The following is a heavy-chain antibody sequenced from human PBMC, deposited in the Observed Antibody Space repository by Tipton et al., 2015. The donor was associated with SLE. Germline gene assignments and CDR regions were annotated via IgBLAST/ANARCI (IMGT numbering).Heavy chain of an antibody. Sequence: TLSLTCTVSGGSISSYYWSWVRQPPGKGLEWIGEIYRSGDTNYNPSPKSRVAMSIDTSGRQFSLKLSSVTAADTAVYYCASSDRAYYDFWSGYLLGMDVWGQGTTVTVSS. CDR1: GGSISSYY. J-gene: IGHJ6*02. D-gene: IGHD3-3*01. CDR2: IYRSGDT. V-gene: IGHV4-34*01. CDR3: ASSDRAYYDFWSGYLLGMDV.